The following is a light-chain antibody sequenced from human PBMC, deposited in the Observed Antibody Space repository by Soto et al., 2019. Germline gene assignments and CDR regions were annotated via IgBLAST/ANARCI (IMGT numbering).Light chain of an antibody. CDR3: CSYAGRATYV. V-gene: IGLV2-23*02. CDR1: SSDVGSYNL. Sequence: QSALTQPASVSGSPGQSITISCTGPSSDVGSYNLVSWYQQYPGKAPKLIIFEVFKRPSGVSHHFSGSKSGNTASLTISGLQAEDEANYYCCSYAGRATYVFGGGTKLTVL. J-gene: IGLJ2*01. CDR2: EVF.